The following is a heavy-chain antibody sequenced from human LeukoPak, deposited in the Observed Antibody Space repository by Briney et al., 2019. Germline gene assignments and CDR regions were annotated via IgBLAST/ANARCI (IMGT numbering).Heavy chain of an antibody. CDR2: INPNSGGT. Sequence: GASVKVSCKASGYTFTGYYMHWVRQAPGQGLEWMGWINPNSGGTNYAQKFQGRVTMTRDTPISTTYMELRRLRSDDTAVYYCARDGRWGRLIKQLVEVEVNYNYYMDVWGKGTTVTVSS. CDR3: ARDGRWGRLIKQLVEVEVNYNYYMDV. CDR1: GYTFTGYY. D-gene: IGHD6-6*01. J-gene: IGHJ6*03. V-gene: IGHV1-2*02.